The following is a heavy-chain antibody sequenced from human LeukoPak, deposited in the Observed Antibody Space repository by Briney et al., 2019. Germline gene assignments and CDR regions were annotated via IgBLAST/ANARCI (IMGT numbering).Heavy chain of an antibody. CDR1: GASISSTNYY. J-gene: IGHJ6*03. D-gene: IGHD4-17*01. CDR3: ARQAPGLRSDYYYYYMDV. V-gene: IGHV4-39*01. CDR2: IYYSGST. Sequence: SETLSLTCTVSGASISSTNYYWGWLRQPSGKGLEWIGSIYYSGSTYYNPSLKSRVTISVDTSKNQFSLKLSSVTAADTAVYFCARQAPGLRSDYYYYYMDVWGRGTTVTVSS.